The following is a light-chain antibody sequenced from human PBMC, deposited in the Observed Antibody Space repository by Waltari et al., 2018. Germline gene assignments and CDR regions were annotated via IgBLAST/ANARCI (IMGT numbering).Light chain of an antibody. V-gene: IGKV3-15*01. CDR2: GAS. J-gene: IGKJ2*01. CDR1: QSISNN. Sequence: EIVMTQSPATLSVSPGERATLSCRASQSISNNLAWYQQKFGQAPRLLVYGASTRATGIPARFSGSGSGTEFTLTISSLQSEDFAVYYCQQYYNWPQTFGQGTKLEIK. CDR3: QQYYNWPQT.